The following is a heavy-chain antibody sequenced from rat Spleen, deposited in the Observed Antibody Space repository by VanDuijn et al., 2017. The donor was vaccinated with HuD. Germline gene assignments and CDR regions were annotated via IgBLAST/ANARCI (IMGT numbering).Heavy chain of an antibody. CDR3: ARHASGYGVMDA. CDR1: GFTFDDYG. J-gene: IGHJ4*01. CDR2: INWGGSST. V-gene: IGHV5-36*01. D-gene: IGHD4-3*01. Sequence: EVELVESGGGLVQPGRSLKLSCVASGFTFDDYGMAWVRQTPKNGLEWVASINWGGSSTYYPDNVKGRFTISRDNAKNVLYLQMNNLRSEDTAIYYCARHASGYGVMDAWGQGASVTVSS.